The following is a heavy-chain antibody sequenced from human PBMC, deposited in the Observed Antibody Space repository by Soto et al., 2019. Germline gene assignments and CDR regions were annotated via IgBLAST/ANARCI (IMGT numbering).Heavy chain of an antibody. CDR2: ISDSGST. J-gene: IGHJ4*02. CDR3: AKHWGTPAPDDY. CDR1: GLTFNTYA. D-gene: IGHD6-13*01. Sequence: EVHLLESGGGLVQPGGSLRLSCAGSGLTFNTYAMTWSRQAPGKGMDGVAMISDSGSTYYSGSVRGRFTISRDNSKSTLYLQMNSLRADDTAIYCCAKHWGTPAPDDYWGQGTLVTVSS. V-gene: IGHV3-23*01.